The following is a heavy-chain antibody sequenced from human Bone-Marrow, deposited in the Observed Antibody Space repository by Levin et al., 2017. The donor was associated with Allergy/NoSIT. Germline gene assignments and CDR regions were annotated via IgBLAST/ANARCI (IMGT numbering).Heavy chain of an antibody. V-gene: IGHV3-23*01. Sequence: ETLSLTCAASGFTFTSYAMSWVRQAPGKGLEWVSVISGSGDSTYYADSVKGRFTISRDYSKNTLYLQMNSLRAEDTAIYYCAKNRQWLAPKNFDYWGQGTLVTVSS. CDR2: ISGSGDST. D-gene: IGHD6-19*01. J-gene: IGHJ4*02. CDR3: AKNRQWLAPKNFDY. CDR1: GFTFTSYA.